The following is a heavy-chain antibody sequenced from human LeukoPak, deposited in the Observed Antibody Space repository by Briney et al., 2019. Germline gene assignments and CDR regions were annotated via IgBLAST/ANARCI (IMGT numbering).Heavy chain of an antibody. CDR1: GGTFSSYA. J-gene: IGHJ4*02. D-gene: IGHD2-15*01. CDR2: INPSGGST. V-gene: IGHV1-46*01. CDR3: ARDAVAYYFDY. Sequence: ASVKVSCKASGGTFSSYAISWVRQAPGQGLEWMGIINPSGGSTSYAQKFQGRVTMTRDTSTSTVYMELSSLRSEDMAVYYCARDAVAYYFDYWGQGTLVTVSS.